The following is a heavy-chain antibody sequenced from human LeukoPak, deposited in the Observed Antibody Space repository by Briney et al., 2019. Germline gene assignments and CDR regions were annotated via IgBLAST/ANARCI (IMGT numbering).Heavy chain of an antibody. D-gene: IGHD3-10*01. CDR2: IYYSGST. CDR1: GGSISSDGYY. V-gene: IGHV4-31*03. Sequence: SQTLSLTCTVSGGSISSDGYYWSWLRPPPGKDLAWIGYIYYSGSTYYNPSLKSRVTLSVDTSKNQYSLKLSSVTAADTAVYYCARVTMVRGEDYGMDVWGQGTTVTVSS. CDR3: ARVTMVRGEDYGMDV. J-gene: IGHJ6*02.